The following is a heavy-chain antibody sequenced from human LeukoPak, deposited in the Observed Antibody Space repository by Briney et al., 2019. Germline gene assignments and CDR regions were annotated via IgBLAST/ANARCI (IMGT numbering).Heavy chain of an antibody. CDR1: GVSISSSSYY. CDR3: ARNHGSSVYYYYGMDV. CDR2: IYYSGST. D-gene: IGHD6-6*01. Sequence: PSETLSLTCTVSGVSISSSSYYWGWIRQPPGKGLEWIGSIYYSGSTYHNPSLKSRVTISVDTSKNQFSLKLSSVTAADTAVYYCARNHGSSVYYYYGMDVWGEETTVTVSS. V-gene: IGHV4-39*07. J-gene: IGHJ6*04.